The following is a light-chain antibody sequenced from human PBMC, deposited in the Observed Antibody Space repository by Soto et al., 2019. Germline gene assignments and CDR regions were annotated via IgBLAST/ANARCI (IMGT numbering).Light chain of an antibody. Sequence: DIQMTQSPSSLSASVGDRVTLTCRASQSISSYLNWYQQKPGKAPKLLIYAASSLESGVPSRFSGSGSGTEFTLTISSLQPEDFATYYCQKYNSFWTVGQGTKVDIK. V-gene: IGKV1-39*01. J-gene: IGKJ1*01. CDR3: QKYNSFWT. CDR2: AAS. CDR1: QSISSY.